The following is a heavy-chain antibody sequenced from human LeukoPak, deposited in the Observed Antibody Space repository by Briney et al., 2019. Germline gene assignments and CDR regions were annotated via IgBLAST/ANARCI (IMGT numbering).Heavy chain of an antibody. D-gene: IGHD2-15*01. CDR3: ARPIHCSATRCTGAMDV. CDR2: IDEIGRT. Sequence: SDTLSLTCAVYGESLSHYYWNWVRQFPGKGLDGIGEIDEIGRTNYNPSLTSRATISVDRSKNQFSLKLNSVTAADTAVYFCARPIHCSATRCTGAMDVWGQGTTVAVSS. CDR1: GESLSHYY. J-gene: IGHJ6*01. V-gene: IGHV4-34*01.